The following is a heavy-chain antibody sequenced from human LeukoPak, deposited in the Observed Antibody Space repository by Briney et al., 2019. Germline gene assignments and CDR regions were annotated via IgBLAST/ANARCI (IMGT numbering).Heavy chain of an antibody. D-gene: IGHD5-18*01. J-gene: IGHJ4*02. CDR3: ARASDGTEDY. V-gene: IGHV3-30*04. Sequence: GRSLRLSCAASGFTFSSYAMHWVRQAPGKGLEWVAVISYDGSNKYYADSVKGRFTISRDNSKNTLYLQMNSLRAEDTAVYYRARASDGTEDYWGQGTLVTVSS. CDR2: ISYDGSNK. CDR1: GFTFSSYA.